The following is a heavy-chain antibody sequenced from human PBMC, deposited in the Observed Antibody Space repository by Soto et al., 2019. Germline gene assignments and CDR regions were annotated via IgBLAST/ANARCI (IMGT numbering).Heavy chain of an antibody. CDR3: ARQLTTVTAAWFDP. CDR2: IYYSGNT. Sequence: QVQLQESGPGLVKPSETLSLTCTVSGGSISSGPYYWGWIRQPPGKGLEWIGFIYYSGNTYYNPSLKSRVTIYLDTSKNQFSLKLTSVTAADTAVYHCARQLTTVTAAWFDPWGQGTLVTVSS. J-gene: IGHJ5*02. CDR1: GGSISSGPYY. D-gene: IGHD4-4*01. V-gene: IGHV4-39*01.